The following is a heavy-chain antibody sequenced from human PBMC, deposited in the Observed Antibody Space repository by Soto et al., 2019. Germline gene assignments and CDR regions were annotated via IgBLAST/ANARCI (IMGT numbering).Heavy chain of an antibody. CDR3: ARLQIFGEWFDP. J-gene: IGHJ5*02. Sequence: SETLSLTCTVSGGSISSYYWSWIRQPPGKGLEWIGYIYYSGSTNYNPSLKSRVTISVDTSKNQFSLKLSSVTAADTAVYYCARLQIFGEWFDPWGQGTLVTVSS. D-gene: IGHD3-3*01. V-gene: IGHV4-59*08. CDR1: GGSISSYY. CDR2: IYYSGST.